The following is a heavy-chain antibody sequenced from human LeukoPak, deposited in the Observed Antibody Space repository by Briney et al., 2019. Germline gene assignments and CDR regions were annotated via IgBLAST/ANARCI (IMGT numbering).Heavy chain of an antibody. CDR1: GGSINNYY. V-gene: IGHV4-59*01. J-gene: IGHJ2*01. D-gene: IGHD3-16*01. CDR2: IYSSGTT. CDR3: ARDRWTFGTSSIWYFDL. Sequence: SETLSLSCTVSGGSINNYYWSWIRQPPGKGLEWIGFIYSSGTTSYNPSLKSRVTISVDTSKNQFSLKLASVTAADAAVYYCARDRWTFGTSSIWYFDLWGRGTLITVSS.